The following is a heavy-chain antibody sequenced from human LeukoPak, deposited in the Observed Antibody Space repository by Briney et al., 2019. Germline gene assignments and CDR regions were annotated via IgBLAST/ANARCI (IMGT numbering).Heavy chain of an antibody. CDR1: VGSISSYY. J-gene: IGHJ4*02. Sequence: SETLSLTCTVSVGSISSYYWSWIRQPPGKGLEWIGYIYYSGSTNYNPSLKSRVTISVDTSKNQFSLKLSSVTAADTAVYYCARFGTSGSFDYWGQGTLVTVSS. V-gene: IGHV4-59*01. CDR2: IYYSGST. D-gene: IGHD1-1*01. CDR3: ARFGTSGSFDY.